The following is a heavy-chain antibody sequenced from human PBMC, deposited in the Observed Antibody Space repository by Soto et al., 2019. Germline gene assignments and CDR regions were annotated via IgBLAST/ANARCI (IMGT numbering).Heavy chain of an antibody. Sequence: QVQLQQWGAGLLKPSETLSLTCAVYGGSFSGYYWSWIRQPPGKGLEWIGEINHSGSTNYNPSLKSRVTISVDTSKNQFSLKQSSVPAADTAVYYCARARGIAVAGRGNWFDPWGQGTLVTVSS. CDR1: GGSFSGYY. CDR2: INHSGST. J-gene: IGHJ5*02. CDR3: ARARGIAVAGRGNWFDP. V-gene: IGHV4-34*01. D-gene: IGHD6-19*01.